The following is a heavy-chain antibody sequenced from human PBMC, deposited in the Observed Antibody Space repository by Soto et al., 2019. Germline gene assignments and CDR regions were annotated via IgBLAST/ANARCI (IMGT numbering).Heavy chain of an antibody. J-gene: IGHJ4*02. CDR2: VYYSGST. CDR1: GGSISSSIYY. V-gene: IGHV4-39*01. D-gene: IGHD6-19*01. Sequence: QLQLQESGPRLVKPSETLSLTCTVSGGSISSSIYYWGWIRQPPGKGLEWIGNVYYSGSTYYNPSLQSRVTICVDTSQNQFALRLNSVTASDTAVYYCARRLAVTGTLEYYFDYWGQGSLVTVSS. CDR3: ARRLAVTGTLEYYFDY.